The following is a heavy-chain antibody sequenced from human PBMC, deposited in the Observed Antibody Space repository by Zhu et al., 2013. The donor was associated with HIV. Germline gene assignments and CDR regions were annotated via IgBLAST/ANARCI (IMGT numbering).Heavy chain of an antibody. J-gene: IGHJ4*02. CDR1: GGIFSSHA. CDR2: IIPSIGKT. CDR3: ARVMVTETTLGFDY. D-gene: IGHD4-17*01. Sequence: QVQLVQSGAELKKPGSSVKVSCKASGGIFSSHAISWVRRAPGQGFEWMGGIIPSIGKTNYAQKFQGRVTITADDSTSTAYMEVRSLRSEDTAVYYCARVMVTETTLGFDYWGQGTLVTVSS. V-gene: IGHV1-69*01.